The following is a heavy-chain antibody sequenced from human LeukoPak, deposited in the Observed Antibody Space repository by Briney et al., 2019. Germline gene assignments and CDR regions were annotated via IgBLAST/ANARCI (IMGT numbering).Heavy chain of an antibody. CDR1: GFTFSNAW. D-gene: IGHD6-19*01. V-gene: IGHV3-15*01. CDR3: TTPDGSGYSSGWYGPWY. Sequence: GGSLRLSCAASGFTFSNAWMSWVRQAPGKGLEWVGRMKSKTDGGTTDYAAPVKGRFTISRDDSKNTLYLQMNSLKTEDTAVYYCTTPDGSGYSSGWYGPWYWGQGTLVTVSS. CDR2: MKSKTDGGTT. J-gene: IGHJ4*02.